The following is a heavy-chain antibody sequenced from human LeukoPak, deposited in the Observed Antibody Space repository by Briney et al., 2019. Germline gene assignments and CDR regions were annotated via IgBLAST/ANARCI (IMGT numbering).Heavy chain of an antibody. J-gene: IGHJ4*02. Sequence: GASVKVSCKASGYTFTTYGISWVRQAPGQGLEWVGWISGYSGNTDYAQKFQDRVTMTTDTSTSTAYMELRSLSSDDTAVYYCAREYRGSYYFYWGPGTLVTVSS. V-gene: IGHV1-18*01. CDR2: ISGYSGNT. CDR3: AREYRGSYYFY. CDR1: GYTFTTYG. D-gene: IGHD1-26*01.